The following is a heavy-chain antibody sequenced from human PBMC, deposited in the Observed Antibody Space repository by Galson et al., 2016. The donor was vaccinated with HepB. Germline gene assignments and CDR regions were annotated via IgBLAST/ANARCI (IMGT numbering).Heavy chain of an antibody. Sequence: SLRLSCAASAFSFSSFAMTWVRQAPGKGLEWVSTISGGAVDTYYADSVKGRFTISRDNSKNTLYLQMNSLRAEDTAVYYCAKGQHAVMVTEYYDSSGPFDQWGQGTLVTVSS. J-gene: IGHJ4*02. CDR2: ISGGAVDT. CDR1: AFSFSSFA. D-gene: IGHD3-22*01. V-gene: IGHV3-23*01. CDR3: AKGQHAVMVTEYYDSSGPFDQ.